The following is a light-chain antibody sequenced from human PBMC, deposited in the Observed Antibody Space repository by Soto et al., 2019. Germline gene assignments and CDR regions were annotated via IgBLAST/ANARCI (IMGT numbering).Light chain of an antibody. CDR1: NIGSKN. J-gene: IGLJ1*01. CDR2: RDS. V-gene: IGLV3-9*01. CDR3: QVWDSSTRV. Sequence: SYELTQPLSVSVALGQTARITCGGNNIGSKNVHWYQQKPGQAPVLVIYRDSNRPSGIPERFSGSNSGNTATLTISRAQAGDEADHYCQVWDSSTRVFGTGTKLTVL.